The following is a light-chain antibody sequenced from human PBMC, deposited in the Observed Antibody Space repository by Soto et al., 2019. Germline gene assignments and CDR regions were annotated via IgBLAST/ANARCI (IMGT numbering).Light chain of an antibody. Sequence: EIVLTQSPGTLSLSPGERATLSCRASQSVSSSYLAWYQQKPGQAPRLLIYGASSRATGIPDRFSGGGSGTDFTLPISSLEPEDFAVYYCQQYDSSPATFGGGTKVEIK. CDR2: GAS. J-gene: IGKJ4*01. V-gene: IGKV3-20*01. CDR3: QQYDSSPAT. CDR1: QSVSSSY.